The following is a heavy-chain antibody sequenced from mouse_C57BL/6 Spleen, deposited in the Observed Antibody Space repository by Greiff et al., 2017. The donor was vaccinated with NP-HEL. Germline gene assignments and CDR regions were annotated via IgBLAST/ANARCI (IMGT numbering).Heavy chain of an antibody. Sequence: VQLQQPGAELVMPGASVKLSCKASGYTFTSYWMHWVKQRPGQGLEWIGEIDPSDSYPNYNQKFKGKSTLTVDKSSSTAYMQLSSLTSEDSAVYYCAGRDAYYSNHVRYFDVWGTGTTVTVSS. J-gene: IGHJ1*03. CDR2: IDPSDSYP. CDR3: AGRDAYYSNHVRYFDV. V-gene: IGHV1-69*01. CDR1: GYTFTSYW. D-gene: IGHD2-5*01.